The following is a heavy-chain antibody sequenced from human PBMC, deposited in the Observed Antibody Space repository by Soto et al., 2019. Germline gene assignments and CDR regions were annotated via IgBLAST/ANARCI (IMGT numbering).Heavy chain of an antibody. D-gene: IGHD3-10*01. Sequence: GGSLRLSCAASGFTFSSYSMNWVRQAPGKGLEWVSSISSSSSYIYYAASVKGRFAISRDNAKNSLYLQMNSLRAEDTAVYYCARGKTYFCSGSYYFDYWGQGTLVTISS. CDR1: GFTFSSYS. CDR2: ISSSSSYI. CDR3: ARGKTYFCSGSYYFDY. V-gene: IGHV3-21*01. J-gene: IGHJ4*02.